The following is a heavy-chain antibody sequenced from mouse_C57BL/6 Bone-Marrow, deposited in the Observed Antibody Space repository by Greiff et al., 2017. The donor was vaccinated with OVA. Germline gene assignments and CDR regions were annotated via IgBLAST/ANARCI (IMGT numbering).Heavy chain of an antibody. D-gene: IGHD2-1*01. CDR2: IDPSDSYT. J-gene: IGHJ2*01. Sequence: VQLQQSGAELVKPGASVKLSCKASGYTFTSYWMQWVKQRPGQGLEWIGEIDPSDSYTNYNQKFKGKATLTVDTSSSTAYTQLSSLTSEDSAVYYCASGNYPGYFDYWGQGTTLTVSS. CDR3: ASGNYPGYFDY. V-gene: IGHV1-50*01. CDR1: GYTFTSYW.